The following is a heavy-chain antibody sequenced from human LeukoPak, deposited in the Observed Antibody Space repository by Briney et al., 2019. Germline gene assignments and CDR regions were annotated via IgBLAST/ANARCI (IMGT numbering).Heavy chain of an antibody. Sequence: GSLRLSCAASGFTFSSYAMSWVRQGPGKGLEWVSAISGSGGSTYYADSVKGRFTISRDNSKNTLYLQMNSLRAEDTAVYYCAKRITIVRGVTCYFDYWGQGTLVTVSS. CDR2: ISGSGGST. V-gene: IGHV3-23*01. CDR3: AKRITIVRGVTCYFDY. CDR1: GFTFSSYA. D-gene: IGHD3-10*01. J-gene: IGHJ4*02.